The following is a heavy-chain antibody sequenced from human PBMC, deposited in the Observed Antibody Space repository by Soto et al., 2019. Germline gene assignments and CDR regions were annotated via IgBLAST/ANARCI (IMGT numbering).Heavy chain of an antibody. D-gene: IGHD3-22*01. V-gene: IGHV3-64*04. CDR1: GFTFSSYA. J-gene: IGHJ3*02. CDR3: ARGDYHDSSGPFSDAFDI. CDR2: ISSNGGST. Sequence: PGGSLRLSCSASGFTFSSYAMHWVRQAPGKGLEYVSAISSNGGSTYYADSVKGRFTISRDNAKNSLYLQMNSLRAEDTAVYYCARGDYHDSSGPFSDAFDIWGQGTMVTVSS.